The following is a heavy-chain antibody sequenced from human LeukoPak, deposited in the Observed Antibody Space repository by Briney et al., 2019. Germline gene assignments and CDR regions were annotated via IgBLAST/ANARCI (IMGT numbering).Heavy chain of an antibody. D-gene: IGHD3-10*01. J-gene: IGHJ4*02. CDR3: ARRFDGSGSYYYGVDFDY. Sequence: SETLSLTCTVSGASISTNSYYWGWIRQPPGEGLEWIGEINHSGSTNYNPSLKSRVTISVDTSKNQFSLKLSSVTAADTAVYYCARRFDGSGSYYYGVDFDYWGQGTLVTVSS. V-gene: IGHV4-39*01. CDR2: INHSGST. CDR1: GASISTNSYY.